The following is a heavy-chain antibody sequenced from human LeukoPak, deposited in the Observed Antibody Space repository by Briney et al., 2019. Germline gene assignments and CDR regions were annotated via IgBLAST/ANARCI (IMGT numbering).Heavy chain of an antibody. V-gene: IGHV3-53*01. CDR2: IYSGGST. CDR1: GFTVSSNY. CDR3: AKDSVEMATPRQLGGYYGMDV. D-gene: IGHD5-24*01. Sequence: PGGSLRLSCAASGFTVSSNYMSWVRQAPGKGLEWVSVIYSGGSTYYADSVKGRFTISRDNSKNTLYLQMNSLRAEDTAVYYCAKDSVEMATPRQLGGYYGMDVWGQGTTVIVSS. J-gene: IGHJ6*02.